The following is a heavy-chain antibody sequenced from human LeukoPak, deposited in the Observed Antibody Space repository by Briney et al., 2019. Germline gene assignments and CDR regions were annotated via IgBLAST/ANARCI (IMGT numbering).Heavy chain of an antibody. CDR2: INFRGPP. CDR3: ARGYDY. D-gene: IGHD3-22*01. J-gene: IGHJ4*02. CDR1: GGSIIGSSYY. V-gene: IGHV4-39*01. Sequence: SETLSLTCTVSGGSIIGSSYYWGRIRQPPGKGLDWIGIINFRGPPYHTPSLGRRVTISVDTSKNQFSLKLNSVTASDTAVYYCARGYDYWGQGTLVTASS.